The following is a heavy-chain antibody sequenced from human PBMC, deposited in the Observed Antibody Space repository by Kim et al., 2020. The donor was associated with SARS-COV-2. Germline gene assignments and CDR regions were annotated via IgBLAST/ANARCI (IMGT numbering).Heavy chain of an antibody. J-gene: IGHJ5*02. CDR1: GGSISSSSYY. CDR3: ARPYGSESYYP. D-gene: IGHD3-10*01. V-gene: IGHV4-39*01. CDR2: IYYSGST. Sequence: SETLSLTCTVSGGSISSSSYYWGWIRQPPGKGLEWIGSIYYSGSTYYNPSLKSRVTISVDTSKNQFSLKLSSVTAADTAVYYCARPYGSESYYPWGQGTLVTVSS.